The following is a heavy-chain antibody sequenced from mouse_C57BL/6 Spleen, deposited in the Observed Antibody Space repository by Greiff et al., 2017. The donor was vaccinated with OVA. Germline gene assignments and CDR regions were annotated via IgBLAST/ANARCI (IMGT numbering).Heavy chain of an antibody. J-gene: IGHJ1*03. V-gene: IGHV1-15*01. Sequence: VQLQQSGAELVRPGASVTLSCKASGYKFTDYEMHWVKQTPVHGLEWIGAIDPETGGTAYNQKFKGKAILTADKSSSTAYMELRSLTSEDSAVYYCTRCSSGYWYFDVWGTGTTVTVSS. D-gene: IGHD3-2*02. CDR3: TRCSSGYWYFDV. CDR2: IDPETGGT. CDR1: GYKFTDYE.